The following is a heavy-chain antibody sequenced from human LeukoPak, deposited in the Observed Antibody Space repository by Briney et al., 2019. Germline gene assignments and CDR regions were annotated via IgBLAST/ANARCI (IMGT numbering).Heavy chain of an antibody. J-gene: IGHJ4*02. Sequence: PGRSLRLSCAASGFTFSSYAMHWVRQAPGKGLEWVAVISYDGSNKYYADSVKGRFTISRDNSKNTLYLQMNSLRAEDTAVYYCASHYYDSSGLEGDYWGQGTLVTVSS. D-gene: IGHD3-22*01. V-gene: IGHV3-30-3*01. CDR3: ASHYYDSSGLEGDY. CDR1: GFTFSSYA. CDR2: ISYDGSNK.